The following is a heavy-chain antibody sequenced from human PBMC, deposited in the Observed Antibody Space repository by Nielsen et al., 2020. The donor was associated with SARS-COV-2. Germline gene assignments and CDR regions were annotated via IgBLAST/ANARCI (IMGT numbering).Heavy chain of an antibody. J-gene: IGHJ6*03. Sequence: WIRQSPSRGLEWLGGTYYRSKWYNDYAVSVKSRITINPDTSKNQFSLHLNSVTPEDTAVYYCARARGAYGDYYYYYYTDVWGNGTTVTVSS. V-gene: IGHV6-1*01. D-gene: IGHD4-17*01. CDR2: TYYRSKWYN. CDR3: ARARGAYGDYYYYYYTDV.